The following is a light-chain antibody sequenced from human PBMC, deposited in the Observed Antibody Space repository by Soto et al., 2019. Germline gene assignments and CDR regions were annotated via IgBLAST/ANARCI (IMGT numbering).Light chain of an antibody. CDR1: SSDISDYNY. CDR2: DVS. V-gene: IGLV2-14*01. Sequence: QSALTQPASVSGSPGQSITISCTGTSSDISDYNYVSWYQQHPGKAPKLIIYDVSDRPSGVSNRFSGSRSGNTASLTISGLQAEDEADYWCSAYTTSSTLDVFGAGTKVTVL. CDR3: SAYTTSSTLDV. J-gene: IGLJ1*01.